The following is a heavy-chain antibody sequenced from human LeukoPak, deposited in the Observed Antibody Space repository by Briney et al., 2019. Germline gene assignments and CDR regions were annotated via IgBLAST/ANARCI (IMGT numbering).Heavy chain of an antibody. Sequence: SETLSLTCTVSGGSISSGSFFCSWIRQPAGKGLEWIGRIYTSGSTDYNPSLKSRVTISLDTSKNQFSLKLSSVTAADTAVYYCARGGYDSSGYYLVTDYWGQGTLVTVSS. V-gene: IGHV4-61*02. CDR2: IYTSGST. CDR1: GGSISSGSFF. D-gene: IGHD3-22*01. J-gene: IGHJ4*02. CDR3: ARGGYDSSGYYLVTDY.